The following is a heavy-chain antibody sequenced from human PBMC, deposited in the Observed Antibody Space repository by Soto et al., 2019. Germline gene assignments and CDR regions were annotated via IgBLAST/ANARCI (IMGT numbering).Heavy chain of an antibody. CDR1: GFTFSAYW. D-gene: IGHD4-17*01. V-gene: IGHV3-7*05. Sequence: GGSLRLSCAASGFTFSAYWMTWVRQAPGKGLEWVANINRDGSKKSYLDSVRGRFTISRDNVGNSLYLQMDSLRAGDTALYYCAKTASMTIRDGFDHWGQGTLVPVS. CDR3: AKTASMTIRDGFDH. J-gene: IGHJ4*02. CDR2: INRDGSKK.